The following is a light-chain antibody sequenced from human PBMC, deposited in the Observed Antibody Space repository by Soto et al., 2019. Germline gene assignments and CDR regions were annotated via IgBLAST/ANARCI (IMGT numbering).Light chain of an antibody. J-gene: IGKJ5*01. CDR1: QSVSSSY. Sequence: EIVLTQSPGTLSLSPGERATLSCRASQSVSSSYLAWYQQKPGQAPRLLIYGASSRATGIPDRFSGSGSGTDFTLTISRLEPEDFATYYCQQSYSKPRITFGQGTRLEI. CDR3: QQSYSKPRIT. CDR2: GAS. V-gene: IGKV3-20*01.